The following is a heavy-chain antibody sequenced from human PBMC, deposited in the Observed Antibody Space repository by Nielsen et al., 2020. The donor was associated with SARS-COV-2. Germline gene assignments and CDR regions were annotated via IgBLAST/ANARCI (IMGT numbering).Heavy chain of an antibody. CDR1: GYTFTSYF. CDR2: INPTNGGT. J-gene: IGHJ4*02. V-gene: IGHV1-46*01. Sequence: ASVKVSCKASGYTFTSYFVHWVRQAPGQGLEWMGLINPTNGGTTYAQKFLGTVTMTRDTSTRTVYMELSSLRSDDTAVYYCARDSSGTYRRVDYWGQGTLVTVSS. D-gene: IGHD3-22*01. CDR3: ARDSSGTYRRVDY.